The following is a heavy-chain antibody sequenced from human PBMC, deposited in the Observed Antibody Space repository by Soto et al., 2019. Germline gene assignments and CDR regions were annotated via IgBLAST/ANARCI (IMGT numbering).Heavy chain of an antibody. Sequence: PSETLSLTCAVSGGSISSGGYSWSWIRQPPGKGLEWIGYIYHSGSTYYNPSLKSRVTISVDRSKNQFSLKLSSVTAADTAVYYCARGGYYYDSSGPTVAFDIWGQGTMVTV. CDR2: IYHSGST. CDR1: GGSISSGGYS. J-gene: IGHJ3*02. D-gene: IGHD3-22*01. V-gene: IGHV4-30-2*01. CDR3: ARGGYYYDSSGPTVAFDI.